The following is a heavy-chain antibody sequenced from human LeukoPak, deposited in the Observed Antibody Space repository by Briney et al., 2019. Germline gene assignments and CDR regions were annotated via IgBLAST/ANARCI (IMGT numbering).Heavy chain of an antibody. J-gene: IGHJ5*02. CDR2: INHGGST. CDR1: GGSFSGYY. CDR3: AIHIVVGAAAKKKNWIDP. D-gene: IGHD2-2*01. V-gene: IGHV4-34*01. Sequence: SETLSLTCAVYGGSFSGYYCSWIRHPPRPGLEWNGEINHGGSTNYNPSLKSRVAISVDTSKIQFSLKLSSVTAAYTSVYFCAIHIVVGAAAKKKNWIDPWGQGTLVTVSS.